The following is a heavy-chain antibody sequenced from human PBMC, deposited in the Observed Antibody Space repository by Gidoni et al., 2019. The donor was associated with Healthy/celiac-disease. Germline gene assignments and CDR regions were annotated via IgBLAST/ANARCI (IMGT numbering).Heavy chain of an antibody. D-gene: IGHD3-10*01. J-gene: IGHJ4*02. CDR3: AKSRGFDY. CDR2: ISGSGGST. Sequence: MGWVRQAPGKGLEWVSAISGSGGSTYYADSVKGRFTISRDNSKNTLYLQMNSLRAEDTAVYYCAKSRGFDYWGQGTLGHRLL. V-gene: IGHV3-23*01.